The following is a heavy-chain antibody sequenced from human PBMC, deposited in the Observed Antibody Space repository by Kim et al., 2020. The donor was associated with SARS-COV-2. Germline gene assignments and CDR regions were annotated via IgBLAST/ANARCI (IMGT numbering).Heavy chain of an antibody. J-gene: IGHJ4*02. V-gene: IGHV4-39*07. Sequence: SETLSLTCTVSGGSISSSSYYWGWIRQPPGKGLEWIGSIYYSGSTYYNPSLKSRVTISVDTSKNQFSLKLSSVTAADTAVYYCARAVGYYGSGTYYFDYWGQGTLVTVSS. CDR2: IYYSGST. CDR1: GGSISSSSYY. D-gene: IGHD3-10*01. CDR3: ARAVGYYGSGTYYFDY.